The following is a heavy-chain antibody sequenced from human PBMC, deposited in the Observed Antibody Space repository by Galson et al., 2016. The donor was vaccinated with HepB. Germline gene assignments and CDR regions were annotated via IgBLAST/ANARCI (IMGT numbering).Heavy chain of an antibody. D-gene: IGHD3-22*01. CDR2: IDYDGRTT. CDR3: TRGHNTMISSRIDF. V-gene: IGHV3-74*01. Sequence: SLRLSCAASGFTLSRFCMHWVRQVPGKGLVWVSRIDYDGRTTGYADSVEGRFTISRDDAKNTLYLQMNSLGAEDTAVYYCTRGHNTMISSRIDFWGQGTLVTVSS. CDR1: GFTLSRFC. J-gene: IGHJ4*02.